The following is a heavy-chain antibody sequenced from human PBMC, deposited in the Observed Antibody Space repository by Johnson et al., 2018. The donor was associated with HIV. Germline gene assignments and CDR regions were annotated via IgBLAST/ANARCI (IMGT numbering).Heavy chain of an antibody. CDR1: GLTFSSYA. J-gene: IGHJ3*02. CDR3: ARARETLRGGTSSDGFDI. D-gene: IGHD1-26*01. V-gene: IGHV3-30*04. Sequence: QEKLVESGGGVVQPGGSLRLSCTASGLTFSSYAMHWVRQAPGKGLEWVAVISYDGSNKYYTDSVKGRFTISRDNSKSAMYLQMNSLRPEDTAVFYCARARETLRGGTSSDGFDIWGQGTMVTVSS. CDR2: ISYDGSNK.